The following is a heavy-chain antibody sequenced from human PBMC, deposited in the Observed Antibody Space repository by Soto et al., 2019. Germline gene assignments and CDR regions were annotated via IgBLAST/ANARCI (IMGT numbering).Heavy chain of an antibody. J-gene: IGHJ4*02. CDR3: ARDVYGDYGNTPDY. D-gene: IGHD4-17*01. CDR1: GYTFTGYY. CDR2: IDPNSGGT. Sequence: ASVKVSCKASGYTFTGYYMHWVRQAPGQGLEWMGWIDPNSGGTNYAQKFQGRVTMTRDTSISTAYMELSRLRSDDTVVYYCARDVYGDYGNTPDYWGQGTMVTVSS. V-gene: IGHV1-2*02.